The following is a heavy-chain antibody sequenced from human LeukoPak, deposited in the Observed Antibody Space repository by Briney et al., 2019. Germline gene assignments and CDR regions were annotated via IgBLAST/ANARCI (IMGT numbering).Heavy chain of an antibody. CDR2: IYYSGST. J-gene: IGHJ4*02. V-gene: IGHV4-61*01. CDR3: ARDGYSGSDAL. Sequence: SETLSLTCTVSGYSLNSGYYWGWIRQPPGKGLEWIGYIYYSGSTKYNPSLKSRATLSIDTSKNQFSLKLSSVTAADTAVYYCARDGYSGSDALWGQGILVTVSS. CDR1: GYSLNSGYY. D-gene: IGHD5-12*01.